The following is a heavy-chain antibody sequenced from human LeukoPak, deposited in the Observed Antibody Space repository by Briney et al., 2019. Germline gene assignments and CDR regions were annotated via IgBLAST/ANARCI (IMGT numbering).Heavy chain of an antibody. J-gene: IGHJ4*02. V-gene: IGHV4-39*01. CDR1: GGSISSSSYY. CDR3: ARGRLSSSWKRVYYFDY. Sequence: ASETLSLTCTVSGGSISSSSYYWGWIRQPPGKGLEWIGSIYYSGSTYYNPSLKSRVTISVDTSKNQFSLKLSSVTAADTAVYYCARGRLSSSWKRVYYFDYWGQGTLVTVSS. CDR2: IYYSGST. D-gene: IGHD6-13*01.